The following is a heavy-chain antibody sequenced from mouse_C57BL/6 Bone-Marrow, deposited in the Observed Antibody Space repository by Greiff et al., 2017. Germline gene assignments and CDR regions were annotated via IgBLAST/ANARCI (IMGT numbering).Heavy chain of an antibody. V-gene: IGHV1-81*01. CDR1: GYTFTSYG. D-gene: IGHD1-1*01. CDR2: IYPRSGNT. Sequence: VKLQESGAELARPGASVKLSCKASGYTFTSYGISWVKQRTGQGLEWIGEIYPRSGNTYYNEKFKGKATLTADKSSSTAYMELRSLTSEDSAVYFCARGYYGSPYAMDYWGQGTSVTVSS. CDR3: ARGYYGSPYAMDY. J-gene: IGHJ4*01.